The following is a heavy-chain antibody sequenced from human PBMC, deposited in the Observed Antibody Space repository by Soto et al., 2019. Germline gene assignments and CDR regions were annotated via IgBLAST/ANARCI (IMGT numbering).Heavy chain of an antibody. Sequence: ASVKVSCKASGYTFTIYGISCVLRAALQWLDWMGCISAYNGNTNYAQKLQGRVTTTTDTSTSTAYMELRSLRSDDTAVYYCARDGLSGGSSGYYYYYYGMDVWGQGTTVTVSS. CDR1: GYTFTIYG. CDR3: ARDGLSGGSSGYYYYYYGMDV. D-gene: IGHD2-15*01. J-gene: IGHJ6*02. CDR2: ISAYNGNT. V-gene: IGHV1-18*01.